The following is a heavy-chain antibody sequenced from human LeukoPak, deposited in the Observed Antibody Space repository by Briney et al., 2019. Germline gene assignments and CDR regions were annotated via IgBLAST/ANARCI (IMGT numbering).Heavy chain of an antibody. CDR3: AQSGSYFDY. D-gene: IGHD1-26*01. CDR2: IKEDGSER. V-gene: IGHV3-7*01. CDR1: GFTFSHYW. Sequence: GGSLRLSCVASGFTFSHYWMSWVRQAPGKGLEWVANIKEDGSERNYVDSVKGRFTISRDNAKNSVYLQMDSLRAEDTAVYNCAQSGSYFDYLGQGTLVTVSS. J-gene: IGHJ4*02.